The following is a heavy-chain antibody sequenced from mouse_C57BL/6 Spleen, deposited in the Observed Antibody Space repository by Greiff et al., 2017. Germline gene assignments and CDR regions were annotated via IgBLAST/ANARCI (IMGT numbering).Heavy chain of an antibody. CDR3: ARHHDWRDAMDY. D-gene: IGHD2-4*01. Sequence: QVQLQQPGAELVKPGASVKMSCKASGYTFTSYWITWVKQRPGQGLEWIGDIYPGSGSTNYNEKFKSKATLTVDTSSSTAYMQLSSLTSEDSAVYYCARHHDWRDAMDYWGQGTSVTVSS. J-gene: IGHJ4*01. CDR1: GYTFTSYW. CDR2: IYPGSGST. V-gene: IGHV1-55*01.